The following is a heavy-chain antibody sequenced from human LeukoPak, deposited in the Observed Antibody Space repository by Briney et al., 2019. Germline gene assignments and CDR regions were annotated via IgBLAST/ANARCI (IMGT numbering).Heavy chain of an antibody. CDR2: ISYSGNT. CDR1: GGSISSNY. CDR3: ARLFDQDTTKVYRYFDN. J-gene: IGHJ4*02. D-gene: IGHD5-18*01. Sequence: SETLSLTCTVSGGSISSNYWSWLRQPPGKGLEWIGSISYSGNTYHNPSLRSRVSISVDTSKNQFSLKVTSVTAADTAVHYCARLFDQDTTKVYRYFDNWGQGALVIVSS. V-gene: IGHV4-39*01.